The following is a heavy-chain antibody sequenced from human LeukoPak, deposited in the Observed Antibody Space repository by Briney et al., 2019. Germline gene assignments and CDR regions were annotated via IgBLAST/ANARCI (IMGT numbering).Heavy chain of an antibody. CDR1: GFTVSSNY. CDR3: ARHPLVVITTIHAFDI. V-gene: IGHV4-39*01. CDR2: IYYSGST. Sequence: GSLRLSCAASGFTVSSNYMSWVRQPPGKGLEWIGSIYYSGSTYYNPSLKSRVTISVDTSKNQFSLKLSSVTAADTAVYYCARHPLVVITTIHAFDIWGQGTMVTVSS. J-gene: IGHJ3*02. D-gene: IGHD3-22*01.